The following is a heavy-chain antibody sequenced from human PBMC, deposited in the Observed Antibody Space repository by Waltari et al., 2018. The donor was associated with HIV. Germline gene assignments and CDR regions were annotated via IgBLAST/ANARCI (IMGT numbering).Heavy chain of an antibody. CDR1: GFTFDSSS. J-gene: IGHJ4*02. V-gene: IGHV3-48*01. Sequence: EVQLVESGGGLVQPGGSLRLSCAASGFTFDSSSMNWVCQAPGKGLEWISYISNNGDNMFYADSVKGRFSISRDNGKSSLYLHMNSLRAEDTAMYYCVRNIEYWGQGTLVTVSS. CDR2: ISNNGDNM. CDR3: VRNIEY.